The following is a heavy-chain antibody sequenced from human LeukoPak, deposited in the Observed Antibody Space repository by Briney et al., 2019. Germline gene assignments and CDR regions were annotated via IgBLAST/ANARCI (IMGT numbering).Heavy chain of an antibody. CDR2: ISGSGGYT. J-gene: IGHJ4*02. CDR1: GFTFSTYA. V-gene: IGHV3-23*01. CDR3: AKEVYYYGSGSYYSANYIDY. D-gene: IGHD3-10*01. Sequence: GGSLRLSCAASGFTFSTYAMSWVRQAPGKGLEWVSAISGSGGYTYYADSVKGRFTISRDNSKNTLYLEMNSLRAEDTAVYYCAKEVYYYGSGSYYSANYIDYWGQGTQVTVSS.